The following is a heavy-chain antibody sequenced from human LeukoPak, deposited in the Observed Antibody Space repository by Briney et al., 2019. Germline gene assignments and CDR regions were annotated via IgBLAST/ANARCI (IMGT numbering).Heavy chain of an antibody. D-gene: IGHD5-18*01. Sequence: GGSLRLSCAASGFTFSGYAMSWVRQAPGKGLEWVSAISGSGGSTYYADSVKGRFTISRDNAKNSLYLQMNSLRAEDTAVYYCARAVPRGYSYGYLDYWGQGTLVTVSS. V-gene: IGHV3-23*01. CDR3: ARAVPRGYSYGYLDY. CDR1: GFTFSGYA. CDR2: ISGSGGST. J-gene: IGHJ4*02.